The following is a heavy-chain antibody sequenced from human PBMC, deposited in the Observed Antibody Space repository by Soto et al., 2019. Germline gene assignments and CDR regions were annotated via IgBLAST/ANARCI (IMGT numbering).Heavy chain of an antibody. Sequence: QVQLVESGGGVVQPGGSLRLSCTASGFTFSSYGMHWVRQAPGKGLQWVAVIPHDGTYQYYLDSVKGRFTISRDNSKATLYLQMTSLRVEDTAVYYCVRDDDNLDNGLDHWGQGTLVTVSS. CDR1: GFTFSSYG. CDR3: VRDDDNLDNGLDH. J-gene: IGHJ4*02. V-gene: IGHV3-30*19. D-gene: IGHD1-1*01. CDR2: IPHDGTYQ.